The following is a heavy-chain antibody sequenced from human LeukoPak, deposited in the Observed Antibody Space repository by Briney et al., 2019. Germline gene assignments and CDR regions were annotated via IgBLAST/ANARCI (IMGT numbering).Heavy chain of an antibody. CDR3: ARDGYNSGYFDY. CDR2: IYYSRST. J-gene: IGHJ4*02. Sequence: SETLSLTCTVSGASISSGGYYWNWLRQPPGKGLEWIGYIYYSRSTSYSPSLKSRLTISVDTSKNQFSLKLSSVTAADTAVYYCARDGYNSGYFDYWGQGTLVTVSS. V-gene: IGHV4-30-4*01. D-gene: IGHD5-24*01. CDR1: GASISSGGYY.